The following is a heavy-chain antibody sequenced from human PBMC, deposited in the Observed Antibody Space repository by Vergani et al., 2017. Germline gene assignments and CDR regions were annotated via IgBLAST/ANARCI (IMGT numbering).Heavy chain of an antibody. V-gene: IGHV4-34*01. Sequence: QVQLQQWGGGLLKPSETLFLTCVVNGGSFTSYYWTWIRQSPREGLEWVGDIDQTGRPDYNPSLKSRLTMSVDKSRKQFSLTLNSVAATDTAIYFCARVNTETSGHLYYYYYMDVWGQGTAVTVS. CDR3: ARVNTETSGHLYYYYYMDV. CDR2: IDQTGRP. CDR1: GGSFTSYY. J-gene: IGHJ6*03. D-gene: IGHD4-11*01.